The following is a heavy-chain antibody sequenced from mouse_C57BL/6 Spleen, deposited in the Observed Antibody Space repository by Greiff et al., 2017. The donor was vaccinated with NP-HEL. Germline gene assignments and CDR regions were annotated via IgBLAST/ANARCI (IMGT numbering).Heavy chain of an antibody. Sequence: EVQVVESGPGMVKPSQSLSLTCTVTGYSITSGYDWHWIRHFPGNKLEWMGYISYSGSTNYNPSLKSRISITHDTSKNHFFLKLNSVTTEDTATYYCARGGTRIGMDYWGQGTSVTVSS. CDR1: GYSITSGYD. CDR3: ARGGTRIGMDY. D-gene: IGHD3-3*01. CDR2: ISYSGST. V-gene: IGHV3-1*01. J-gene: IGHJ4*01.